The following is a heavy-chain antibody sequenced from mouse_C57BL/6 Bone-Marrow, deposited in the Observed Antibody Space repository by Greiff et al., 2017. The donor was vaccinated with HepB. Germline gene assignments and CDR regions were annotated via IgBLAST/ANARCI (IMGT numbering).Heavy chain of an antibody. CDR3: AILRGFAY. J-gene: IGHJ3*01. V-gene: IGHV1-85*01. CDR1: GYTFTSYD. D-gene: IGHD1-1*01. CDR2: IYPRDGST. Sequence: QVQLKESGPELVKPGASVKLSCKASGYTFTSYDINWVKQRPGQGLEWIGWIYPRDGSTKYNEKFKGKATLTVDTSSSTAYMELHSLTSEDSAVYFCAILRGFAYWGQGTLVTVSA.